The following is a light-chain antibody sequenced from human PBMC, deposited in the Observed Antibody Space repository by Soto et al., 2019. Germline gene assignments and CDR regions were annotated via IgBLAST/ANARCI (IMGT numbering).Light chain of an antibody. CDR3: QQYYDWPIT. J-gene: IGKJ5*01. V-gene: IGKV3-15*01. CDR1: QSVSTN. CDR2: DAS. Sequence: EIVMTQSPATLSVSPGERVTLSCRASQSVSTNLAWYQQKPGQAPRLLIYDASTRATGIPARFSGSGSGTEFTLTISSLQSEDFAVYYCQQYYDWPITFGQGTRLEI.